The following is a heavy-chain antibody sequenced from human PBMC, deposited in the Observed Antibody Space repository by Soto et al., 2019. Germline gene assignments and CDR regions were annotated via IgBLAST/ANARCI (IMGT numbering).Heavy chain of an antibody. V-gene: IGHV4-31*03. CDR3: ARAPVFDTYYYGMDV. D-gene: IGHD2-8*01. Sequence: SETLSLTCTVSGGSISSGGYYWSWIRQHPGKGLEWIGYIYYSGSTYYNPSLKSRVTISVDTSKDQFSLKLSSVTAADTAVYYCARAPVFDTYYYGMDVWGQGTTVTVSS. CDR1: GGSISSGGYY. CDR2: IYYSGST. J-gene: IGHJ6*02.